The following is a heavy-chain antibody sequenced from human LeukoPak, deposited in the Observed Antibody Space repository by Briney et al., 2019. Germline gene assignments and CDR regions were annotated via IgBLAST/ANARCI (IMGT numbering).Heavy chain of an antibody. J-gene: IGHJ5*02. CDR1: GGSISSYY. D-gene: IGHD3-16*02. Sequence: SETLSLTCTVSGGSISSYYWGWIRQPPGKGLEWIGSIYYSGSTYYNPPLKSRVTISVDTSKNQFSLKLSSVTAADTAVYYCARNMITFGGVIQNWFDPWGQGTLVTVSS. CDR3: ARNMITFGGVIQNWFDP. CDR2: IYYSGST. V-gene: IGHV4-39*07.